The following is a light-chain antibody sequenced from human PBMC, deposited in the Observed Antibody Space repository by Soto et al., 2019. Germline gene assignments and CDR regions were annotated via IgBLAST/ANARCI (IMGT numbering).Light chain of an antibody. J-gene: IGLJ1*01. CDR2: DVS. CDR3: SSYTSSGIDFV. V-gene: IGLV2-14*03. CDR1: SSDVGGYNY. Sequence: QSVLTRPASVSGSPGQSITISCTGTSSDVGGYNYVSWYQQHPGKAPKLMIYDVSDRPSGVSNRFSGSKSGNTASLTISGLQAEDEADYYCSSYTSSGIDFVFGTGTKVTVL.